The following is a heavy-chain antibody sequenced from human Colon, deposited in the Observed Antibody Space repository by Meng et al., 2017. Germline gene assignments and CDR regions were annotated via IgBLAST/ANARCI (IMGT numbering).Heavy chain of an antibody. CDR3: ATFQYSMEDD. CDR2: IDPDGSAT. D-gene: IGHD6-13*01. J-gene: IGHJ4*02. Sequence: ESGVVLLRPGWSLRLSCVSSGFTFSSYWMHWVRQAPGKGLEWVSLIDPDGSATAYADSVKGRFAISRDNSKNTVFLQISSLRAEDMAVYFCATFQYSMEDDWGQGTLVTASS. CDR1: GFTFSSYW. V-gene: IGHV3-74*01.